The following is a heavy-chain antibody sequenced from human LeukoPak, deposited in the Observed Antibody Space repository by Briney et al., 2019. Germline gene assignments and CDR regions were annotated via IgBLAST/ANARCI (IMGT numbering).Heavy chain of an antibody. CDR3: ARSSQGGMATIQTYYYYHYMDV. Sequence: SQTLSLTCTVSGGSISSGGYYWSWIRQHPGKGLEWIGYIYYSGSTYYNPSLKSRVTISVDTSKNQFSLKLSSVTAADTAVYYCARSSQGGMATIQTYYYYHYMDVWGKGTTVTVSS. CDR1: GGSISSGGYY. J-gene: IGHJ6*03. CDR2: IYYSGST. D-gene: IGHD5-24*01. V-gene: IGHV4-31*03.